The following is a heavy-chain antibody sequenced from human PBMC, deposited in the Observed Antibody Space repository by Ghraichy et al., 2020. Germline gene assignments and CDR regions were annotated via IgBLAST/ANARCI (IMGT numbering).Heavy chain of an antibody. Sequence: GGSLRLSCAASGFTFSSYAMHWVRQAPGKGLEWVAVISYDGSNKYYADSVKGRFTISRDNSKNTLYLQMNSLRAEDTAVYYCARDYGDYSPDYWGQGTLVTVSS. V-gene: IGHV3-30*04. J-gene: IGHJ4*02. D-gene: IGHD4-17*01. CDR1: GFTFSSYA. CDR3: ARDYGDYSPDY. CDR2: ISYDGSNK.